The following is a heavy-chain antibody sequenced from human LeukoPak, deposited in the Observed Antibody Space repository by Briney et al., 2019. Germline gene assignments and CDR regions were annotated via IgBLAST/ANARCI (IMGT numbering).Heavy chain of an antibody. D-gene: IGHD3-10*01. CDR1: GFTFSSHW. CDR2: IKKDGSEK. J-gene: IGHJ4*02. V-gene: IGHV3-7*01. CDR3: AKDPRPAAVIGHYFDY. Sequence: PGGSLRLSCAASGFTFSSHWMSWVRQAPGKGLEWVANIKKDGSEKYYVDSVKGRFTISRDNAKTSLYLQMNSLRAEDTAVYYCAKDPRPAAVIGHYFDYWGQGTLVTVSS.